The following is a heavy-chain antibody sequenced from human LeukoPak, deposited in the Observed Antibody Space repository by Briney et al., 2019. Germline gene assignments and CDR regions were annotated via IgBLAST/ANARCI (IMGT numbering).Heavy chain of an antibody. CDR3: ARESVLYYGDYDNWFDP. V-gene: IGHV4-59*01. J-gene: IGHJ5*02. D-gene: IGHD4-17*01. CDR1: GGSISSYY. Sequence: SETLSLTCTVSGGSISSYYWSWIRQPPGKGLEWIGSIYYSGSTTYNPSLKSRVTISVDTSKNQFSLKLSSVTAADTAVYYCARESVLYYGDYDNWFDPWGQGTLVTVSS. CDR2: IYYSGST.